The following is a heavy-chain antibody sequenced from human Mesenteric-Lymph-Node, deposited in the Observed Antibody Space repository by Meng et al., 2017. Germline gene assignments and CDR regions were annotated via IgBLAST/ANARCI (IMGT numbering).Heavy chain of an antibody. D-gene: IGHD3-22*01. Sequence: GGSLRLSCVASGFTFSSYEMNWVRQAPGKGLEWVSYMSKSGAYTYADSVSGRFTISRDNAKNTLYLQMNSLRAEDTAVYFCARAYSSDGSAYFHYWGQGTLVTVSS. CDR1: GFTFSSYE. CDR2: MSKSGAY. V-gene: IGHV3-48*03. J-gene: IGHJ4*02. CDR3: ARAYSSDGSAYFHY.